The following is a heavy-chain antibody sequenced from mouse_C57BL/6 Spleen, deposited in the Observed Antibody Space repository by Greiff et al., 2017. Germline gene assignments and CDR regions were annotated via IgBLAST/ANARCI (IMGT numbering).Heavy chain of an antibody. CDR1: GFTFSNYW. D-gene: IGHD2-3*01. J-gene: IGHJ1*03. Sequence: EVKLMESGGGLVQPEGSMKLSCVASGFTFSNYWMNWVRQSPEKGLEWVAQIRLKSDNYATHYAESVKGRFTISRDDSKSSVYLQMNNLRAEDTGIYYCTGEMDGHWYFDVWGTGTTVTVSS. CDR3: TGEMDGHWYFDV. CDR2: IRLKSDNYAT. V-gene: IGHV6-3*01.